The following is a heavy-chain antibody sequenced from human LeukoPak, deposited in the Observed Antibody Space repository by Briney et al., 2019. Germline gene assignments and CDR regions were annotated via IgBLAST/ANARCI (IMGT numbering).Heavy chain of an antibody. Sequence: SETLSLTCAVYGGSFGGYYWSWIRQPPGKGLEWIGEINHSGSTNYNPSLKSRVTISVDTSKNQFSLKLSSVTAADTAVYYCARGTTVTTRGAFDIWGQGTMVTVSS. CDR3: ARGTTVTTRGAFDI. V-gene: IGHV4-34*01. CDR1: GGSFGGYY. D-gene: IGHD4-17*01. CDR2: INHSGST. J-gene: IGHJ3*02.